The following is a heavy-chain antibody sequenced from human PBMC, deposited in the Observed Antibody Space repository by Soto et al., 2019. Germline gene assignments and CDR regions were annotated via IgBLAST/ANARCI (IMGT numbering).Heavy chain of an antibody. J-gene: IGHJ4*02. CDR3: AKGGGSRFFDY. Sequence: EVQLLESGGGLVQPGGSLRLSCAASGFTFNNNAMAWVRQAPGKGLEWVSSISPGGSIKFYADSVKGRFTISRDNSKNMVSLQMSSLRAEDTAVYYCAKGGGSRFFDYWGQGALVAVSS. CDR2: ISPGGSIK. CDR1: GFTFNNNA. D-gene: IGHD1-26*01. V-gene: IGHV3-23*01.